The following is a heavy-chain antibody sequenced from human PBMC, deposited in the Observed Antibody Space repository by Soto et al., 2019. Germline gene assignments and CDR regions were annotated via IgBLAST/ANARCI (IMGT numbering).Heavy chain of an antibody. CDR1: GFTFDDYA. D-gene: IGHD2-2*01. J-gene: IGHJ6*03. CDR2: ISRNSGRI. Sequence: VQLVESGGGLVQPGRSLRLSCAASGFTFDDYAMHWVRQAPGKGLEWVSGISRNSGRIGYADSVKGRFTISRDNARNSLNLQMNSLRAEDTALYYCARDSMIVLAPSPVEDYYYYMDVWGKGTTVTVSS. V-gene: IGHV3-9*01. CDR3: ARDSMIVLAPSPVEDYYYYMDV.